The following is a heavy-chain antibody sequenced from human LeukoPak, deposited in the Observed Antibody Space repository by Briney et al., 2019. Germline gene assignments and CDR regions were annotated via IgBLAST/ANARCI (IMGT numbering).Heavy chain of an antibody. J-gene: IGHJ4*02. V-gene: IGHV3-48*01. CDR3: AKDYRQLWFGELFGTSDY. D-gene: IGHD3-10*01. CDR1: GFTFGDYG. Sequence: GGSLRLSCAASGFTFGDYGMNWVRQAPGKGLEWVSYIQSRGATLNYADSVKGRFTISRDNAQNSLYLQMNSLRVEDTAVYYCAKDYRQLWFGELFGTSDYWGQGTLVTVSS. CDR2: IQSRGATL.